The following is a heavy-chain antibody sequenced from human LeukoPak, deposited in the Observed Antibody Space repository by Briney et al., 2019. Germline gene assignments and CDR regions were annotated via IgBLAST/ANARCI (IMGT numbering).Heavy chain of an antibody. CDR1: GGSISSGSYY. CDR2: IYTSGST. V-gene: IGHV4-61*02. Sequence: ASETLSLTCTVSGGSISSGSYYWSWIRQPAGKGLEWIGRIYTSGSTNYNPSLKSRVTISVDTSKNQFSLKLSSVTAADTAVYYCASRYCSSTSCYRRRYFQHWGQGTLVTVSS. J-gene: IGHJ1*01. CDR3: ASRYCSSTSCYRRRYFQH. D-gene: IGHD2-2*02.